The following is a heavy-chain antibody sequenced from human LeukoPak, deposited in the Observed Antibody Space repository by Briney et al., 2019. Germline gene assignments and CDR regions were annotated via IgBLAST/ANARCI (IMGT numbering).Heavy chain of an antibody. J-gene: IGHJ4*02. Sequence: GGSLRLSCAASGFTFSDNYMSWIRQAPGKGLEWVSYISSSGNTTYNADSVKGRFSITRDNAKNSLYLQMNSLRAEDTAVYYCANGVVPAAIRWGQGTLVTVSS. CDR1: GFTFSDNY. D-gene: IGHD2-2*01. CDR2: ISSSGNTT. V-gene: IGHV3-11*04. CDR3: ANGVVPAAIR.